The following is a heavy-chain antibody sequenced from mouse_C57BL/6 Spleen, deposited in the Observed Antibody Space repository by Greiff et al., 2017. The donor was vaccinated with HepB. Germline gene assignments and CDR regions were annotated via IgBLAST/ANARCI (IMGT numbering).Heavy chain of an antibody. V-gene: IGHV3-6*01. CDR1: GYSITSGYY. Sequence: ESGPGLVKPSQSLSLTCSVTGYSITSGYYWNWIRQFPGNKLEWMGYISYDGSNNYNPSLKNRISITRDTSKNQFFLKLNSVTTEDTATYYCARELEIAYWGQGTLVTVSA. D-gene: IGHD4-1*01. J-gene: IGHJ3*01. CDR2: ISYDGSN. CDR3: ARELEIAY.